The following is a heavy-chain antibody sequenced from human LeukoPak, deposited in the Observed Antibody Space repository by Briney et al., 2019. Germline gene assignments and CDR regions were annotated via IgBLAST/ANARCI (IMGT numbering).Heavy chain of an antibody. CDR2: ISSSSTSI. Sequence: GGSLRLSCAASGFTFSSYYMSWVRQAPGKGLEWVSCISSSSTSIYYADSVKGRFTISRDNAKNSLYLQMNSLRAEDTAVYYCARSDTAMVTSDFWGQGTLVTVSS. D-gene: IGHD5-18*01. V-gene: IGHV3-21*06. CDR3: ARSDTAMVTSDF. J-gene: IGHJ4*02. CDR1: GFTFSSYY.